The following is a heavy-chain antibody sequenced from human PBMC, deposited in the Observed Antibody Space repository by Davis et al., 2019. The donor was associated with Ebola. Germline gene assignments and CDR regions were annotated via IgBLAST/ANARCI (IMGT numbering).Heavy chain of an antibody. J-gene: IGHJ6*02. CDR2: MNPNSGNT. D-gene: IGHD3-3*01. CDR1: GYTFTSYG. Sequence: ASVKVSCKASGYTFTSYGISWVRQAPGQGLEWMGWMNPNSGNTGYAQKFQGRVTMTRNTSISTAYMELSSLRSEDTAVYYCASSESYDFWSGYGGRGAYYYGMDVWGQGTTVTVSS. CDR3: ASSESYDFWSGYGGRGAYYYGMDV. V-gene: IGHV1-8*02.